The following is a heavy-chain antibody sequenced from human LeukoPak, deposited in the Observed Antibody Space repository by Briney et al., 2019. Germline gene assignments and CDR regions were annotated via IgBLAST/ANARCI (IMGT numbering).Heavy chain of an antibody. CDR2: MNPKSANT. D-gene: IGHD1-26*01. Sequence: ASVKVSCKASGYIFTNYDIHWVRQATGQGLEWMAWMNPKSANTGYAQKFQGRVTVTRNTSISTAYMELSGLRSDDTAVHYCARGPMYSASYNYWGQGALVTVSS. V-gene: IGHV1-8*02. J-gene: IGHJ4*02. CDR3: ARGPMYSASYNY. CDR1: GYIFTNYD.